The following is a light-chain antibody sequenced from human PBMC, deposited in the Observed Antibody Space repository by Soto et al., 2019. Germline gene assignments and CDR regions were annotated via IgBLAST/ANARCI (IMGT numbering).Light chain of an antibody. V-gene: IGKV3-15*01. CDR1: QSVDRD. CDR2: GAS. CDR3: HQYNQWPRT. J-gene: IGKJ1*01. Sequence: EIVFTQSPATLSLSLGEVATLCCRASQSVDRDLAWYRQKPGQPPSLLIHGASTRATGVPARFSGSGSETEFALVITSLQSEDFAVYSCHQYNQWPRTFGQGTKVDIK.